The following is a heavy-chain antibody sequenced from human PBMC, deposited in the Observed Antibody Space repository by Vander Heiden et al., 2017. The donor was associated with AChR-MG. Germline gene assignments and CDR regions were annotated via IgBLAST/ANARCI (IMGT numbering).Heavy chain of an antibody. CDR2: ISGSGGST. V-gene: IGHV3-23*01. CDR3: AKTDEYSSSPDY. CDR1: GFPFSSYA. J-gene: IGHJ4*02. D-gene: IGHD6-6*01. Sequence: TASGFPFSSYAMSWVRQAPGKGLEWVSAISGSGGSTYYADAVKGRFTISRDNSKNTLYLQMNSLRAEDTAVYYCAKTDEYSSSPDYWGQGTLVTVSS.